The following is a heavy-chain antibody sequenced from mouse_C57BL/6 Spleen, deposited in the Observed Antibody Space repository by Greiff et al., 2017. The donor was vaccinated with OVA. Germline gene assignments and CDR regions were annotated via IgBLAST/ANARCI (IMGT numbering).Heavy chain of an antibody. CDR3: APGNHYGNAMDY. J-gene: IGHJ4*01. V-gene: IGHV1-69*01. D-gene: IGHD1-1*01. CDR2: IDPSDSYT. Sequence: QVQLQQPGAELVMPGASVKLSCKASGYTFTSYWMHWVKQRPGQGLEWIGEIDPSDSYTNYNQKFKGKSTLTVDKSSSTAYMQLSSLTSEDSAVYYCAPGNHYGNAMDYWGQGTSVTVSS. CDR1: GYTFTSYW.